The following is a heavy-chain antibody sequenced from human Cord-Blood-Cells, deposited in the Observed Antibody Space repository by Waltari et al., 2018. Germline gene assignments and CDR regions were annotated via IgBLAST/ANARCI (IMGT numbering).Heavy chain of an antibody. CDR2: INHSGST. J-gene: IGHJ4*02. D-gene: IGHD3-9*01. V-gene: IGHV4-34*01. CDR3: ARPSYYDILTGYYNYYFDY. CDR1: GGSFSGYY. Sequence: QVQLQQWGAGLLKPSETLSLTCAVYGGSFSGYYWRWIRQPPGTGLEWIGEINHSGSTNYNPSLKSRVTISVDTSKNQFSLKLSSVTAADTAVYYCARPSYYDILTGYYNYYFDYWGQGTLVTVSS.